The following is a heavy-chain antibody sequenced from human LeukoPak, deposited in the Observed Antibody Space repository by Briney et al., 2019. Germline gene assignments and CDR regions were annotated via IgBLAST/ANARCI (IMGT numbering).Heavy chain of an antibody. D-gene: IGHD4-17*01. CDR2: ISYDGSNK. Sequence: GGSLRLSCAASGFTFSSYAMSWVRQAPGKGLEWVAVISYDGSNKYYADSVKGRFTISRDNSKNTLYLQMNSLRAEDTAVYYCAKCLYGDIYYYYYGMDVWGQGTTVTVSS. CDR3: AKCLYGDIYYYYYGMDV. CDR1: GFTFSSYA. J-gene: IGHJ6*02. V-gene: IGHV3-30*18.